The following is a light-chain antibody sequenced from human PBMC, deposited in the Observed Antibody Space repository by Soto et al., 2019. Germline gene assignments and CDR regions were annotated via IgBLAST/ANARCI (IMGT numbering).Light chain of an antibody. Sequence: QLVLTQSPSASASLGASVRLTCTLSSGHSSYAIAWHQQQPEKGPRYLMNLNSDGSHSKGDGIPDRFSGSSSGAERYLTTSSLQSEDEADYFCQTWCTCIQVFGGGTQLTVL. J-gene: IGLJ3*02. CDR3: QTWCTCIQV. CDR2: LNSDGSH. V-gene: IGLV4-69*01. CDR1: SGHSSYA.